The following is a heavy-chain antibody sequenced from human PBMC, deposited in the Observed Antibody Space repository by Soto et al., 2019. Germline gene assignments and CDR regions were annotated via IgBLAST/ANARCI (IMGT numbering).Heavy chain of an antibody. V-gene: IGHV4-34*01. CDR1: GGSVSSGRYY. J-gene: IGHJ3*02. CDR2: MSHSGGT. CDR3: ARVERGTATAVVDAFDI. D-gene: IGHD2-21*02. Sequence: QVQLQQWGAGLLKPSETLSLTCAVYGGSVSSGRYYWSWIRQPPGMGLEWIGEMSHSGGTDFNPSRKSRVTISVDTSTNQFSLKMGSVTAADTALYYCARVERGTATAVVDAFDIWGPGTMVTVSS.